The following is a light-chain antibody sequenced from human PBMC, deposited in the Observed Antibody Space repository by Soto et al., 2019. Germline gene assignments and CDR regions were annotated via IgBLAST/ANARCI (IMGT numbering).Light chain of an antibody. CDR2: AAS. Sequence: AIQMTQSPSSLSASVGDRVTITCRASQGIRNDLGWYQQKPGKAPKLLIFAASSLQSGAPSRFSGSGSGRDFTLTISSLQPEDFATYYCLQDYIYPLTFGQGTKVEIK. J-gene: IGKJ1*01. CDR1: QGIRND. V-gene: IGKV1-6*01. CDR3: LQDYIYPLT.